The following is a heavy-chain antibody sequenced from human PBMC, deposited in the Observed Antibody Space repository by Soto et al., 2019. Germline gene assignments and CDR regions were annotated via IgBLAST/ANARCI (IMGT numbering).Heavy chain of an antibody. Sequence: QVLESGGNSVQPGGSLRLSCAASGFTFGTYTMSWVRLAPGKGLEWVSAISATGDSTYYADSVKGRFTISRDNSKNTLYVQMDSLRVEDTALYYCVTLWGGATVLRGLAVWGHGTMVTVSS. CDR1: GFTFGTYT. J-gene: IGHJ6*02. V-gene: IGHV3-23*01. CDR2: ISATGDST. CDR3: VTLWGGATVLRGLAV. D-gene: IGHD3-10*01.